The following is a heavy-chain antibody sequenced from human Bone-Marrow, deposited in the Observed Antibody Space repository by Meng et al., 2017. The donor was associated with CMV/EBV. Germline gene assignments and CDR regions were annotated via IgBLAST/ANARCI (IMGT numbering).Heavy chain of an antibody. V-gene: IGHV4-38-2*02. D-gene: IGHD1-14*01. J-gene: IGHJ4*01. CDR2: IYHSGST. CDR1: GYSISSGYY. CDR3: AREPRSHNY. Sequence: SETLSLTCTVSGYSISSGYYWGWIRQPPGKGLEWIGSIYHSGSTYYNPSLKSRVTISVDTSKNQFSLKLSSVTAADTAVYYCAREPRSHNYWGHGPRVTVSS.